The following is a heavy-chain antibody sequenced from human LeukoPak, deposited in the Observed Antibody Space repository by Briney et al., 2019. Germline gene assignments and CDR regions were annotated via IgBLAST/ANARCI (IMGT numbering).Heavy chain of an antibody. Sequence: ASVKVSCKASGYTFTSFPMHWVRQAPGQRLEWMGWINAGNGNTKYSQKFQGRVTITRDTSASTAYMELSSLRSEDTAVYYCARARIAAAGTLLGYWGQGTLVTVSS. CDR1: GYTFTSFP. CDR2: INAGNGNT. CDR3: ARARIAAAGTLLGY. J-gene: IGHJ4*02. D-gene: IGHD6-13*01. V-gene: IGHV1-3*01.